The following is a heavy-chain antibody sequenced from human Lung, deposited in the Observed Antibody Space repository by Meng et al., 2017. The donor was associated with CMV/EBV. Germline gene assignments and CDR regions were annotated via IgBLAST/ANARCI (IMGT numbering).Heavy chain of an antibody. CDR2: INSDGSST. CDR1: GFTFSSYW. CDR3: ARERFLSGYSGYDAGGWFDP. J-gene: IGHJ5*02. V-gene: IGHV3-74*01. Sequence: GESXKISXAASGFTFSSYWMHWVRQAPGKVLVWVSRINSDGSSTSYADSVKGRFTISRDNDKNTLYLQMNSLRAEDTAVYYCARERFLSGYSGYDAGGWFDPWGQGTXVTVSS. D-gene: IGHD5-12*01.